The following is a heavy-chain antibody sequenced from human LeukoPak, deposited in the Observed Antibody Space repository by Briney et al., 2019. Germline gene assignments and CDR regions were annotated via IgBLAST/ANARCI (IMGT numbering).Heavy chain of an antibody. CDR1: GYTFTGCY. CDR3: ARALYSGNQRNWFDP. Sequence: ASVKVSCKASGYTFTGCYMHWVRQAPGQGLERMGWIDPNSGDTHYAQNFQARVTMTRDTSISTVYMDLSRLRSDDTAVYYCARALYSGNQRNWFDPWGQATLVTVSS. CDR2: IDPNSGDT. D-gene: IGHD6-13*01. J-gene: IGHJ5*02. V-gene: IGHV1-2*02.